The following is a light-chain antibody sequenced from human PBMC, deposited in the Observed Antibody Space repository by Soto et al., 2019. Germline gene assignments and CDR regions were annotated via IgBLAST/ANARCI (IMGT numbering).Light chain of an antibody. V-gene: IGKV1-27*01. Sequence: DIQMTQSPSSLSVSAGDRVTITCRASQSISNYLAWYQQKPGKVPKLLIYAASTLQSGVPARFSGSGSGTDFTLTISSLQPEDVATYYCQKYNSAPLTFGGGTKVEIK. CDR3: QKYNSAPLT. CDR1: QSISNY. J-gene: IGKJ4*01. CDR2: AAS.